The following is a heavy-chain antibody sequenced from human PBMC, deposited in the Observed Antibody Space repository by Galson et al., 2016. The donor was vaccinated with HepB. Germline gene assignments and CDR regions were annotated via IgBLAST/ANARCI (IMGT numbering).Heavy chain of an antibody. CDR1: GGTISSYY. V-gene: IGHV4-59*01. Sequence: SETLSLTCTVSGGTISSYYWSWIRQPPGKGLEWIGYIYYSGNTDFSPSLKSRATMSVDPSQRQFSLKLSSVTAADTAVYYCARSRGYYYYGMDVGSQGTTVTVSS. D-gene: IGHD3-3*01. J-gene: IGHJ6*02. CDR2: IYYSGNT. CDR3: ARSRGYYYYGMDV.